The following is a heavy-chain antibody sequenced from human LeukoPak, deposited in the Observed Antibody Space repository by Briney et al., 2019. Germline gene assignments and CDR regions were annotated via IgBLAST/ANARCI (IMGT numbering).Heavy chain of an antibody. V-gene: IGHV1-2*02. CDR1: GYTSTGYY. CDR3: ARDVRAVAGHFDY. Sequence: GASVKVSCKASGYTSTGYYMHWVRQAPGQGLEWMGWINPNRGGTNYAQKFQGRVTMTRDTSISTAYMELSRLRSDDTAVYYCARDVRAVAGHFDYWGQGTLVTVSS. J-gene: IGHJ4*02. D-gene: IGHD6-19*01. CDR2: INPNRGGT.